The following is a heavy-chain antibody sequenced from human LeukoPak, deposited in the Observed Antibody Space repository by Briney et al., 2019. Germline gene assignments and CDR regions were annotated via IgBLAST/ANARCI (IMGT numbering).Heavy chain of an antibody. Sequence: GGSLRLSCAASGFTFSSYAMSWVRQAPGKGLEWVSAISGSGGSTYYADSVKGPFTISRDNSKNTLYLQMNSLRAEDTAVYYCAKDDFYYDSSGYYLLDYWGQGTLVTVSS. CDR2: ISGSGGST. J-gene: IGHJ4*02. D-gene: IGHD3-22*01. V-gene: IGHV3-23*01. CDR1: GFTFSSYA. CDR3: AKDDFYYDSSGYYLLDY.